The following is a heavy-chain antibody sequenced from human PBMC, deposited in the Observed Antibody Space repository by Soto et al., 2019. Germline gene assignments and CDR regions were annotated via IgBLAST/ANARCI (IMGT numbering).Heavy chain of an antibody. CDR2: IIPIFGTA. D-gene: IGHD6-13*01. CDR1: GGTFSSYA. Sequence: QVQLVQSGAEVKKPGSSVKVSCKASGGTFSSYAISWVRQAPGQGLEWMGGIIPIFGTANYAQKFQGRVTMTADKSKSTAYMELSSLRSEDTAVYYCARGGDLRAAGVYYYGMDVWGQGTTVTVSS. CDR3: ARGGDLRAAGVYYYGMDV. V-gene: IGHV1-69*06. J-gene: IGHJ6*02.